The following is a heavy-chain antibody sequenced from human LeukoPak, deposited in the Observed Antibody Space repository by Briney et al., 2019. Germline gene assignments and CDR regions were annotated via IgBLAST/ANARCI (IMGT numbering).Heavy chain of an antibody. Sequence: GGSLTLSCAASGFTVSNNYMRWVRQAPGKGLEWVSSIYSGGSTSYADSVKGRFTISRDNSKNTLFLQMNSLRVEDTAVYYCARDYYGPWGHGTLVTVSS. CDR3: ARDYYGP. V-gene: IGHV3-66*02. CDR1: GFTVSNNY. CDR2: IYSGGST. D-gene: IGHD3-22*01. J-gene: IGHJ5*02.